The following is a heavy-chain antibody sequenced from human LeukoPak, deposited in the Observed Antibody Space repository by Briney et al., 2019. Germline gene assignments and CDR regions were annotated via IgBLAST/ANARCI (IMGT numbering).Heavy chain of an antibody. V-gene: IGHV1-18*01. D-gene: IGHD5-18*01. J-gene: IGHJ4*02. CDR2: ISTYDGNA. CDR3: ARAPSGFTYGPGDH. Sequence: ASVKVSCKASGYSFTSYGITWVRQAPGQGLEWMGWISTYDGNANYAQKLQGRVTMTTDTSTITAYMELRSLRSDDTAVYYCARAPSGFTYGPGDHWGQGTLVTVSS. CDR1: GYSFTSYG.